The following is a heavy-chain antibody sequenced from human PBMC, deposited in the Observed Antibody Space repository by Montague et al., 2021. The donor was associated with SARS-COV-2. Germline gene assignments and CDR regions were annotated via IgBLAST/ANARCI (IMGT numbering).Heavy chain of an antibody. CDR1: GFTFSSYA. V-gene: IGHV3-23*01. Sequence: SLRLSCAASGFTFSSYATSWVRQAPGKGLEWVSAISGSGGSTYYADSVKGRFTISRDNSKNTLYLQMNSLRAEDTAVYYCAKDYYDSSGQYYYYYGMDVWGQGTTVTVSS. CDR2: ISGSGGST. CDR3: AKDYYDSSGQYYYYYGMDV. J-gene: IGHJ6*02. D-gene: IGHD3-22*01.